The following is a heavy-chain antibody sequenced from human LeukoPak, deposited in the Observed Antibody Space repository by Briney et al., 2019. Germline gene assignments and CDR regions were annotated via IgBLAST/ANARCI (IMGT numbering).Heavy chain of an antibody. V-gene: IGHV3-9*01. CDR2: ISWNSAYI. D-gene: IGHD5-12*01. Sequence: GGSLRLSCAASGFTFHHYAIHWVRQVPGKGLEWVSGISWNSAYIGYADSVKGRFTISRDNAKNSVYLQMNSLRAEGTALYYCAKDKAPLYSGYDWDLDFWGQGTMVTVSS. CDR3: AKDKAPLYSGYDWDLDF. J-gene: IGHJ4*02. CDR1: GFTFHHYA.